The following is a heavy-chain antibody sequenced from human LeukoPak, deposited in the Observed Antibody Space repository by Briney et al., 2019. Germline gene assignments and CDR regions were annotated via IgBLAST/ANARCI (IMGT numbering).Heavy chain of an antibody. Sequence: GGSLRLSCAASGFTFSSYGMHWVRQAPGKGLEWVAFIRYDGSNKYYADSVKGRFTISRDNSKNTLYLQMNSLKTEDTAVYYCTTDLSPYWGQGTLVTVSS. CDR3: TTDLSPY. CDR2: IRYDGSNK. D-gene: IGHD2/OR15-2a*01. V-gene: IGHV3-30*02. CDR1: GFTFSSYG. J-gene: IGHJ4*02.